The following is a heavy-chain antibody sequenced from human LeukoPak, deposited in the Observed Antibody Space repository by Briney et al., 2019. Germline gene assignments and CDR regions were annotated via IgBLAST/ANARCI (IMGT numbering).Heavy chain of an antibody. CDR1: GYTFTSYG. Sequence: GASVTVSCKASGYTFTSYGISWVRQAPGQGLEWMGWISAYNGNTNYAQKLQGRVTMTTDTSTSTAYMELRSLRSDDTAVYYCAKSSSWTNYYYYMDVWGKGTTVTVSS. D-gene: IGHD6-13*01. J-gene: IGHJ6*03. V-gene: IGHV1-18*01. CDR3: AKSSSWTNYYYYMDV. CDR2: ISAYNGNT.